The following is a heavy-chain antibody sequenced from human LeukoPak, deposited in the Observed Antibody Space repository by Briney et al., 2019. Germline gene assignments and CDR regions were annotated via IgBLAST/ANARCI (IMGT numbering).Heavy chain of an antibody. D-gene: IGHD6-6*01. CDR2: ISSSGSTI. CDR3: ARDYSSSPYYYYYMDV. Sequence: GGSLRLSCAASGFTFSDYYMSWIRQAPGKGLEWVSYISSSGSTIYYADSVKGRFTISRDNAKNSQYLQMNSLRAEDTAVYYCARDYSSSPYYYYYMDVWGKGTTVTVSS. J-gene: IGHJ6*03. V-gene: IGHV3-11*01. CDR1: GFTFSDYY.